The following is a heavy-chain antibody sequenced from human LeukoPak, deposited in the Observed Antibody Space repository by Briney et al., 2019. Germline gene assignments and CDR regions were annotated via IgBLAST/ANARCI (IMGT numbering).Heavy chain of an antibody. CDR3: ARLPYRDGVAQDY. CDR2: INPISGAT. D-gene: IGHD3-16*02. Sequence: ASVKVSCKTSGYTFIRYYMQWVRQATGHGLEWMGIINPISGATDYAQKFQGRVTMTRDTSTSTVYMELSSLRSEDTAMYYCARLPYRDGVAQDYWGQGTLVTVSP. CDR1: GYTFIRYY. J-gene: IGHJ4*02. V-gene: IGHV1-46*01.